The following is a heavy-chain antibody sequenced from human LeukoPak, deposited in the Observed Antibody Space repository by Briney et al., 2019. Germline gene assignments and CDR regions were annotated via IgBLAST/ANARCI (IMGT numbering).Heavy chain of an antibody. J-gene: IGHJ6*03. Sequence: ASVKASCKASGYTFTGHYMHWVRQAPGQGLEWMGWINPNTGGTNHAQKFRGRVTMTRDTSISTAYMELSRLRSDDTAVYYCARDRLAVASYYLYYMDVWGKGTTVTVSS. CDR2: INPNTGGT. V-gene: IGHV1-2*02. CDR3: ARDRLAVASYYLYYMDV. D-gene: IGHD6-19*01. CDR1: GYTFTGHY.